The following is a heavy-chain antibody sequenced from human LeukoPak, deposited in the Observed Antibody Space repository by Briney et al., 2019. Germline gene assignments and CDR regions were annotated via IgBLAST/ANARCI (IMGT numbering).Heavy chain of an antibody. CDR2: ISGSGGST. CDR1: GFTFSSYA. D-gene: IGHD4-11*01. Sequence: PGGSLRLSCAASGFTFSSYAMSWVRQAPGRGLEWVSAISGSGGSTYYADSVKGRFTISRDNSKDTLYLQMNSLRAEDTAVYYCAKGAAYSMGYFDYWGQGTLVTVSS. CDR3: AKGAAYSMGYFDY. J-gene: IGHJ4*02. V-gene: IGHV3-23*01.